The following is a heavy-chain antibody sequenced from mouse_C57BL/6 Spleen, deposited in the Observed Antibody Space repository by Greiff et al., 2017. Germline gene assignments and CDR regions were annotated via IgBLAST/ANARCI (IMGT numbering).Heavy chain of an antibody. Sequence: QVQLQQPGTELVKPGASVKLSCKASGYTFTSYWMHWVTQRPGQGLEWIGNINPSNGGPNYTGTFKSKATLTVDKSSSTAYMQLSSLTSEDSAVYYCARSRMDAMDDWGQGTSVTVSS. V-gene: IGHV1-53*01. CDR2: INPSNGGP. J-gene: IGHJ4*01. CDR1: GYTFTSYW. CDR3: ARSRMDAMDD. D-gene: IGHD2-3*01.